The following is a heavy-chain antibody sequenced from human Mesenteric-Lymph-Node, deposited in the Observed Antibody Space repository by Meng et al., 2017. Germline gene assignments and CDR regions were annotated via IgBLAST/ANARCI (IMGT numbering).Heavy chain of an antibody. D-gene: IGHD4-17*01. Sequence: QVQRKRGGAGLLKPLETLPLSCAVYCGFFSGYYWSWIRQPPGKGLEWIGEINHSGSTYYNPSLRSRVAISIDTSKNQFSLKLTSVTAADTAVYFCARTNYGDYNWFDPWGQGTLVTVSS. V-gene: IGHV4-34*01. CDR2: INHSGST. CDR3: ARTNYGDYNWFDP. J-gene: IGHJ5*02. CDR1: CGFFSGYY.